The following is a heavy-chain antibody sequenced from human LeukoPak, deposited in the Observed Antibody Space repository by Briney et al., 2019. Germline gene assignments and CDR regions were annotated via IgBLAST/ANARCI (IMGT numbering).Heavy chain of an antibody. CDR2: IWRGGNYK. CDR1: GFDFRTYA. CDR3: VTDPPDSGWAFWS. Sequence: SGGSLRLSCSASGFDFRTYAMHWVRQAPGKGLEWVAMIWRGGNYKFYVDAVKGRCTIYRDDFRSTFYLEMDSLTADDTAVYYCVTDPPDSGWAFWSWGQGALVTVST. J-gene: IGHJ5*02. D-gene: IGHD6-19*01. V-gene: IGHV3-33*01.